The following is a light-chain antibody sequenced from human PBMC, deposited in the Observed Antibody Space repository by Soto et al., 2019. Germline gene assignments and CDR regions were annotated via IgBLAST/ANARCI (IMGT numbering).Light chain of an antibody. J-gene: IGKJ3*01. CDR3: QQYNNRPPFA. CDR2: GAS. V-gene: IGKV3-15*01. Sequence: EIVMTQSPATLSVSPGERATLSCRASQSVSSNLAWYQQKPGQAPRLLIYGASTRATGIPARFSGSGSGTEFNLSTSSLQSADFAVYYCQQYNNRPPFAFGPGTNVDIQ. CDR1: QSVSSN.